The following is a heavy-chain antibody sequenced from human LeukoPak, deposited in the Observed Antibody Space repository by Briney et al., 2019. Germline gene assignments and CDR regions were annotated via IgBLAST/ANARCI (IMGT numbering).Heavy chain of an antibody. Sequence: GGSLRLSCAASGFTFSSYAMHWVRQAPGKGLEWVALISYDGSNKYYADSVKGRFTISRDNSKNTLYLQMISLRAEDTAVYYCARGRPYSSTHYFDYWGQGTLVTVSS. CDR3: ARGRPYSSTHYFDY. D-gene: IGHD6-13*01. CDR1: GFTFSSYA. J-gene: IGHJ4*02. CDR2: ISYDGSNK. V-gene: IGHV3-30-3*01.